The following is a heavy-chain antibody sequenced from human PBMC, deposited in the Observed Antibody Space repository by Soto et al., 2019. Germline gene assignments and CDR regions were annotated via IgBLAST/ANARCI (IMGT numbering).Heavy chain of an antibody. Sequence: QVQLVQSGAEVKKPGASVKVSCKASGYPFTSYLITWMRQAPGQGLEWMGWISAYNGNTNYAQKLQGRVTMPTDTSTSTAYMALRSLRSDDTAVYYCSRDSPPPREWGQGTLVTVSS. J-gene: IGHJ4*02. CDR1: GYPFTSYL. V-gene: IGHV1-18*01. CDR3: SRDSPPPRE. CDR2: ISAYNGNT.